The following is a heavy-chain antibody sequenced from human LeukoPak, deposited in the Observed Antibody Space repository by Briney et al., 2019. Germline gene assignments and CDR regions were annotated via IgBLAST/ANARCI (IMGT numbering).Heavy chain of an antibody. Sequence: GGSLRLSCAASGFTFSSYAMSWVRQAPVKGLEWVSAISGSGGSTHYADSVKGRFTISRDNSKNTLYLQMNSLRAEDTAVYYCAKATFYYYGSGNNHYFDYWGQGTLVTVSS. CDR1: GFTFSSYA. V-gene: IGHV3-23*01. D-gene: IGHD3-10*01. J-gene: IGHJ4*02. CDR2: ISGSGGST. CDR3: AKATFYYYGSGNNHYFDY.